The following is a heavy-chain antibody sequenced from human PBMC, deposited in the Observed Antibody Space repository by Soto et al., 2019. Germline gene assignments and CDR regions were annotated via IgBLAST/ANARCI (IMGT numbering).Heavy chain of an antibody. CDR1: GGTFSSYA. V-gene: IGHV1-69*06. CDR2: IIPIFGTA. CDR3: ARDSEGYSSGWSTDDAFDI. D-gene: IGHD6-19*01. Sequence: SVKVSCKASGGTFSSYAISWVRQAPGQGLEWMGGIIPIFGTANYAQKFQGRVTITADTSTSTVYMELSSLRSEDTAVYYCARDSEGYSSGWSTDDAFDIWGQGTMVTVSS. J-gene: IGHJ3*02.